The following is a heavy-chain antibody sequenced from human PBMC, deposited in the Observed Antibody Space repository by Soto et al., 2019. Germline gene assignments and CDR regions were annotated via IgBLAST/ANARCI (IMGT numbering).Heavy chain of an antibody. CDR2: IYYSGST. Sequence: SETLSLTCTVSGGSISSGDYYWSWIRQPPGKGLEWIGYIYYSGSTYYSPSLKSRVTISVDTSKNQFSLKLSSVTAADTAVYYCARVRTTVTTGWFDPWGQGTLVNVS. CDR3: ARVRTTVTTGWFDP. CDR1: GGSISSGDYY. J-gene: IGHJ5*02. V-gene: IGHV4-30-4*01. D-gene: IGHD4-17*01.